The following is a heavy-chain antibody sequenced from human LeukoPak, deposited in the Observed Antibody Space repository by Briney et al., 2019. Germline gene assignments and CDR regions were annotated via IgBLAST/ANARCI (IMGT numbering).Heavy chain of an antibody. CDR2: INQDGSDR. CDR1: GFTFSSYW. V-gene: IGHV3-7*01. D-gene: IGHD1-1*01. Sequence: PGGSLRLSCTASGFTFSSYWMTWLRQAPGKGPEWVANINQDGSDRQYVDSVKGRFTISRDNAKNSLDLQMSSLRADDTAVYFCATHDNWAWDHWGQGSLVSVSS. CDR3: ATHDNWAWDH. J-gene: IGHJ4*02.